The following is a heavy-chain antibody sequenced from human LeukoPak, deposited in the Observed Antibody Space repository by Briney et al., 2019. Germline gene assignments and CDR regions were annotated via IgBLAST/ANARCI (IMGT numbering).Heavy chain of an antibody. Sequence: SETLSLTCTVSGGSISSYYWSWIRQPPGKGLEWIGYIYYSGSTNYNPSLKSRVTISVDTSKNQFSLKLSSVTAADTTVYYCARVRSDTAMVFDYWGQGTLVTVSS. CDR2: IYYSGST. CDR1: GGSISSYY. V-gene: IGHV4-59*01. CDR3: ARVRSDTAMVFDY. J-gene: IGHJ4*02. D-gene: IGHD5-18*01.